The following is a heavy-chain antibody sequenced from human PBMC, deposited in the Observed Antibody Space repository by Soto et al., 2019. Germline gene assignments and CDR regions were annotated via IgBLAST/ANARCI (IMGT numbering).Heavy chain of an antibody. CDR2: IYYSGST. J-gene: IGHJ3*02. Sequence: SETLSHTCTVSGGSISSYYWIWIRQPPGKGLEWIGYIYYSGSTNYNPSLKSRVTISVDTSKNQFSLKLSSVTAADTAVYYCARLQADCSGGSCFNRDALDIWGQGTMVTVSS. CDR3: ARLQADCSGGSCFNRDALDI. V-gene: IGHV4-59*08. CDR1: GGSISSYY. D-gene: IGHD2-15*01.